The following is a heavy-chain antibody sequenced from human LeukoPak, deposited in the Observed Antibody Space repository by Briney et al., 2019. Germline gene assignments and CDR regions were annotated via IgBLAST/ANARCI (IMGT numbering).Heavy chain of an antibody. CDR1: GGTSSSYT. V-gene: IGHV1-69*04. Sequence: SVNVSCKASGGTSSSYTISWVRQAPGQGLEWMGRIIPILGIANYAQKFQGRVAITADKSTSTAYMELSSLRSEDTAVYYCARDGWGLSDGYNSDYWGQGTLVTVSS. CDR3: ARDGWGLSDGYNSDY. D-gene: IGHD5-24*01. CDR2: IIPILGIA. J-gene: IGHJ4*02.